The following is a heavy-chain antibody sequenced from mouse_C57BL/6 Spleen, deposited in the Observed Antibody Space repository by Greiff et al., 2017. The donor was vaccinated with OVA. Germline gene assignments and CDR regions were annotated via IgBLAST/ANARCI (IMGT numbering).Heavy chain of an antibody. CDR2: INYDGSST. CDR3: ARGSGGYAFAY. Sequence: EVQVVESEGGLVQPGSSMKLSCTASGFTFSDYYMAWVRQVPEKGLEWVANINYDGSSTYYLDSLKSRFIISGDNAKNILYLQMSSLKSEDTATYYCARGSGGYAFAYWGQGTLVTVSA. CDR1: GFTFSDYY. D-gene: IGHD2-2*01. V-gene: IGHV5-16*01. J-gene: IGHJ3*01.